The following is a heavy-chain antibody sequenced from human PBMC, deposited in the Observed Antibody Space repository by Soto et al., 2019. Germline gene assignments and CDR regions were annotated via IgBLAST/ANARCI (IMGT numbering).Heavy chain of an antibody. CDR2: IIPIFGTA. CDR3: ARSSYYYDSSGYYSRLGAFDI. J-gene: IGHJ3*02. CDR1: GGTFSSYA. Sequence: SVKVSCKASGGTFSSYAISWVRQAPGQGLEWMGGIIPIFGTANYAQKFQGRVTITADKSTSTAYMELSSLRSEDTAVYYCARSSYYYDSSGYYSRLGAFDIWGQGTMVTVSS. D-gene: IGHD3-22*01. V-gene: IGHV1-69*06.